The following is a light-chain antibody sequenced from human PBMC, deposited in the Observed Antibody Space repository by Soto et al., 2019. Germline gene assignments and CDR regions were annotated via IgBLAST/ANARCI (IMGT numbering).Light chain of an antibody. CDR2: GAS. CDR3: QQYGSSPWT. V-gene: IGKV3-15*01. J-gene: IGKJ1*01. Sequence: EIVMKQSPATLSVSPGERATLSCRASQSVSSNLAWYQQKPGQAPRLLIYGASTRATGIPARFSGSGSGTDFTLTISRLEPEDFAVYYCQQYGSSPWTFGRGTKVDIK. CDR1: QSVSSN.